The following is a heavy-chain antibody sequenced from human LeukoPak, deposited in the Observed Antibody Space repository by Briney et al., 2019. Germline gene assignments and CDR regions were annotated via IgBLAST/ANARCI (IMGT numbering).Heavy chain of an antibody. Sequence: SETLSLTCTVSGYSISSGYYWGWIRQPPGKGLEWIGSIYHSGSTYYNPSLKSRVTISVDTSKNQFSLKLSSVTAADTAVYYCARVNWIFDYWGQGTLVTVSS. D-gene: IGHD1-20*01. CDR2: IYHSGST. V-gene: IGHV4-38-2*02. CDR3: ARVNWIFDY. CDR1: GYSISSGYY. J-gene: IGHJ4*02.